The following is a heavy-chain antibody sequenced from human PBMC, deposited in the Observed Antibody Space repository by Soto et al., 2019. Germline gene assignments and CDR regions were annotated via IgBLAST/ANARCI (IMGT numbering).Heavy chain of an antibody. J-gene: IGHJ3*02. CDR2: IHPNSGAT. D-gene: IGHD1-1*01. Sequence: QVQLVQSGAEVKKPGASVKVSCKASGYTFTGYFMHWVRQAPGQGLEWMGWIHPNSGATNYVQKFQGRVTMTRDTSISQAYMELSRLRSDDTAVYYCARWGRGGTISVDDFDIWGQGTMVTVSS. CDR1: GYTFTGYF. CDR3: ARWGRGGTISVDDFDI. V-gene: IGHV1-2*02.